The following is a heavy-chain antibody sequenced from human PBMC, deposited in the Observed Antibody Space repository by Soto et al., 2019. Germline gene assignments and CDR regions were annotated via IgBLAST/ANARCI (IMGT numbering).Heavy chain of an antibody. J-gene: IGHJ6*02. CDR2: TSLSGDST. CDR3: PRTLAVAVPWYYGMDV. V-gene: IGHV3-23*01. D-gene: IGHD6-19*01. CDR1: GFTFNIYA. Sequence: PGGSLRLSCEASGFTFNIYAMSWVRQAPGKGLEWVSATSLSGDSTYFADSVKGRFMISRDNSKNTLYLQMNSLRAEDTAIYHCPRTLAVAVPWYYGMDVWGQGTTVTVSS.